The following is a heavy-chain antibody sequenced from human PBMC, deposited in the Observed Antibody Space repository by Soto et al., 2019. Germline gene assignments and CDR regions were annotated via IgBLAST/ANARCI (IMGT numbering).Heavy chain of an antibody. D-gene: IGHD7-27*01. Sequence: GGSLRLSCAASGFTFSSYAMHWVRQAPGKGLEWVAVISYDGSNKYYADSVKGRFTISRDNSKNTLYLQMNSLRAEDTAVYYCAIDETGDRAFDIWGQGTMVTVSS. CDR3: AIDETGDRAFDI. V-gene: IGHV3-30*04. CDR2: ISYDGSNK. J-gene: IGHJ3*02. CDR1: GFTFSSYA.